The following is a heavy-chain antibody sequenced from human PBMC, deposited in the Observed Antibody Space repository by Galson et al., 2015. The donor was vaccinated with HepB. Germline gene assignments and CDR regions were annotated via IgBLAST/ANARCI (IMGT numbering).Heavy chain of an antibody. D-gene: IGHD1-26*01. J-gene: IGHJ4*02. V-gene: IGHV3-30*04. CDR1: GFTFSSYA. CDR2: ISYDGSNK. CDR3: ARALEWELYDY. Sequence: SLRLSCAASGFTFSSYAMHWVRQAPGKGLEWVAVISYDGSNKYYADSVKGRFTISRDNSKNTLYLQMNSLRAEDTAVYYCARALEWELYDYWGQGTLVTVSS.